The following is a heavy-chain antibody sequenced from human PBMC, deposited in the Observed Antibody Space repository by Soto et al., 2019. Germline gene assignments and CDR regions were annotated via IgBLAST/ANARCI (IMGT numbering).Heavy chain of an antibody. V-gene: IGHV3-21*01. CDR2: ISSSSSYI. Sequence: GGSLRLSCTVSGFAFNNYSMNWVRQAPGKGLEWVSSISSSSSYIYYADSVKGRFTISRDNSKNTLYLQINSLRAEDTAVYYCARGDYDSSGYYLHYYYYYGMDVWGQGTTVTVSS. CDR3: ARGDYDSSGYYLHYYYYYGMDV. CDR1: GFAFNNYS. J-gene: IGHJ6*02. D-gene: IGHD3-22*01.